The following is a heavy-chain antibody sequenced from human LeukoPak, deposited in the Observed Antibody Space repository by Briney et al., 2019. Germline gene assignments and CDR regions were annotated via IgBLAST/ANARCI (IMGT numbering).Heavy chain of an antibody. Sequence: SETLSLTCTVSGGSINSSYYYWGWIRQPPGKGLEWIGSIYYSGSTYYNPSLKSRVTISVDTSKNQFSLKLSSVTAADTAAYYCARRGGIIRGVASYYYMDVWGKGTTVTISS. CDR1: GGSINSSYYY. CDR2: IYYSGST. D-gene: IGHD3-10*01. CDR3: ARRGGIIRGVASYYYMDV. V-gene: IGHV4-39*01. J-gene: IGHJ6*03.